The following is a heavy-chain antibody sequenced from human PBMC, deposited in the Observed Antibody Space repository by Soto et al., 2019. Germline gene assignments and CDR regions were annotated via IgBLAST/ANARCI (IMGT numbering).Heavy chain of an antibody. CDR1: GFTFGDYA. J-gene: IGHJ6*02. V-gene: IGHV3-49*03. D-gene: IGHD5-18*01. CDR3: TRSRGYSYDSYYYGMDV. CDR2: IRSKAYGGTT. Sequence: GGSLRLSCTASGFTFGDYAMSWFRQAPGKGLEWVGFIRSKAYGGTTEYAASVKGRFTISRDDSKSIAYLQMNSLKTEDTAVYYCTRSRGYSYDSYYYGMDVWGQGTTVTVSS.